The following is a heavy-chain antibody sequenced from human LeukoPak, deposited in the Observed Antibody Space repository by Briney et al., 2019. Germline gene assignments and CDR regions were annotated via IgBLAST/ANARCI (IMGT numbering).Heavy chain of an antibody. D-gene: IGHD3-16*01. CDR2: IMPDGRES. J-gene: IGHJ5*02. CDR1: GFSFSSHW. V-gene: IGHV3-7*01. Sequence: GGSLRLSCAASGFSFSSHWMSWVRQAPGKGLEWVGNIMPDGRESYHVDSVKGRFIISRDNARNLLFLQLNSLRVEDMAVYYCASQSYARFDPWGQGTLVTVSS. CDR3: ASQSYARFDP.